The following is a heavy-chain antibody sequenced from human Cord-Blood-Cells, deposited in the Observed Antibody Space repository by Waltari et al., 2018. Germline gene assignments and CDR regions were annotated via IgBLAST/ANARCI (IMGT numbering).Heavy chain of an antibody. D-gene: IGHD3-16*01. CDR2: IIPILGIA. CDR3: ASGGTAFDI. CDR1: GGTFSSYA. V-gene: IGHV1-69*04. J-gene: IGHJ3*02. Sequence: QVQLVQSGAEVKQPGSSVNVPCKASGGTFSSYALSWVRQAPGQGLEWMGGIIPILGIANYAQKFQGRVTITADESTSTAYMELSSLRSEDTAVYYCASGGTAFDIWGQGTMVTVSS.